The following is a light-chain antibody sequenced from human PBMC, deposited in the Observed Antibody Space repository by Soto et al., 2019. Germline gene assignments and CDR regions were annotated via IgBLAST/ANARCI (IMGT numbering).Light chain of an antibody. J-gene: IGLJ2*01. CDR1: SSDVGGHSF. V-gene: IGLV2-11*01. CDR3: CSYAGSFVV. CDR2: DFT. Sequence: QSALTQPRSVSGSPGRSVAISCTGTSSDVGGHSFVSWYQHRPGKAPKLVIYDFTKRPSGVPDRLSGSKSGNTASLTISGLQAEDEGDYYCCSYAGSFVVFGGGTKLTVL.